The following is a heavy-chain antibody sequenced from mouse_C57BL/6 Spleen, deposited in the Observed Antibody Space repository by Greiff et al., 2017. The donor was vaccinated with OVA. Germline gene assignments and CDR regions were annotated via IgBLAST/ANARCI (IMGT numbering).Heavy chain of an antibody. CDR2: FHPYNDDT. CDR1: GYTFTTYP. Sequence: QVQLKQSGAELVKPGASVKMSCKASGYTFTTYPIEWMKQNHGKSLEWIGNFHPYNDDTKYNEKFKGKATLTVETSSSTVYLELSRLASDDSDVYYCARRGYLYAMDYWGQGTSVTVSS. J-gene: IGHJ4*01. V-gene: IGHV1-47*01. CDR3: ARRGYLYAMDY.